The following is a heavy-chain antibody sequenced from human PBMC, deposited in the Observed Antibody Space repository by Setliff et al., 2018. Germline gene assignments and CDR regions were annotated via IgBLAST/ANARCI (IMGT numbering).Heavy chain of an antibody. D-gene: IGHD3-22*01. J-gene: IGHJ2*01. CDR3: ARGRASGGYFEVWYSDL. CDR2: MDPNSGNT. V-gene: IGHV1-8*03. Sequence: ASVKVSCKASGYTFMSYDINWVRQATGQGLEWVGWMDPNSGNTAYGRKFQDRVTITRNTSIGTAYMELSSLRSEDTAVYYCARGRASGGYFEVWYSDLWGRGTLVTVSS. CDR1: GYTFMSYD.